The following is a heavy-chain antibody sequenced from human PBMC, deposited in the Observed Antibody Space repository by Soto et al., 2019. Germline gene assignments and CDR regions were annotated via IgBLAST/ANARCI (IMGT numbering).Heavy chain of an antibody. Sequence: SVKVSCKASGGTFSSYAISWVRQAPGQGLEWMGGIIPIFGTANYAQKFQGRVTITADKSTSTAYMELSSLRSEGTAVYYCARDFRNMRAYCGGDCYSDLDVWGQGTTVTVSS. D-gene: IGHD2-21*02. CDR2: IIPIFGTA. CDR1: GGTFSSYA. V-gene: IGHV1-69*06. J-gene: IGHJ6*02. CDR3: ARDFRNMRAYCGGDCYSDLDV.